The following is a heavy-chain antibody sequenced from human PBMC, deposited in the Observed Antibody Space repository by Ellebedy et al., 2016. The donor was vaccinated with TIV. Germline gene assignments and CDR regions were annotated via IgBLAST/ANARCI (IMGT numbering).Heavy chain of an antibody. Sequence: GESLKISXAASGFTFSSYDMHWVRQAPGKGLEWVGRIKSKTDGGTTDYAAPVKGRFTISRDDSKNTLYLQMNSLKTEDTAVYYCTTDYGGDYWGQGTLVTVSS. CDR2: IKSKTDGGTT. CDR3: TTDYGGDY. D-gene: IGHD4-23*01. V-gene: IGHV3-15*01. J-gene: IGHJ4*02. CDR1: GFTFSSYD.